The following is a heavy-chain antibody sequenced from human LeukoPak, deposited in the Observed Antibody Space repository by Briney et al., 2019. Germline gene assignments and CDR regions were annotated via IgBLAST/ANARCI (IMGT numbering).Heavy chain of an antibody. Sequence: PGGSLRLSCAASGFTFSNYWMHWVRQAPGKGLVWVSRINSDGINTSYADSVKGRFTISRDNAKNTLNLQMNSLRAEDTAVYYCARDRLLEDCDYSSYYYMDVWGKGTTVTVSS. V-gene: IGHV3-74*01. CDR2: INSDGINT. D-gene: IGHD3/OR15-3a*01. J-gene: IGHJ6*03. CDR3: ARDRLLEDCDYSSYYYMDV. CDR1: GFTFSNYW.